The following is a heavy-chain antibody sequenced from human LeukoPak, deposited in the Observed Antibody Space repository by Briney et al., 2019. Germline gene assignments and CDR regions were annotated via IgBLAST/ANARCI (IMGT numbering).Heavy chain of an antibody. Sequence: ASVKVSCKASGYTFISYYMHWVRQAPGQGLEWMGIINPSGGSTSYARKFQGRVTMTRDMSTSTVYMELSSLRSEDTAVYYCARGQQQLPTVWYYSSMDVWGKGTTVTVSS. V-gene: IGHV1-46*01. J-gene: IGHJ6*03. CDR3: ARGQQQLPTVWYYSSMDV. CDR1: GYTFISYY. D-gene: IGHD6-13*01. CDR2: INPSGGST.